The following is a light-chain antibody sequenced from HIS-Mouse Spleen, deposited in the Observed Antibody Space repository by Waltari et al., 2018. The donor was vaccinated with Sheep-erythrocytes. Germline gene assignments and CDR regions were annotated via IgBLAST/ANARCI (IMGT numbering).Light chain of an antibody. CDR3: QSYDSSNYV. CDR1: SGSIASNY. J-gene: IGLJ1*01. V-gene: IGLV6-57*04. Sequence: NFMLPQPHSVSESPAKTVTISCTRSSGSIASNYVQLYQPRPGSAPTTVIYEDNQRPSGVPDRFSGSIDSSSNSASLTISGLKTEDEADYYCQSYDSSNYVFGTGTKVTVL. CDR2: EDN.